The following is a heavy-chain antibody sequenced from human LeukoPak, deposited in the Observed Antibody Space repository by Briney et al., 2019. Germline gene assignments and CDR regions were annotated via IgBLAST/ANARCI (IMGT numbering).Heavy chain of an antibody. Sequence: SETLSLTCTVSGGSIGTYYWSWIRQPAGKGLEWIGRIYTTGSANYNPSLKSRVTMSLDTSKNQFSLKLSSVTAADTAVYYCARDGPSWGFLWGQGALVTVSS. CDR2: IYTTGSA. V-gene: IGHV4-4*07. J-gene: IGHJ4*02. D-gene: IGHD7-27*01. CDR3: ARDGPSWGFL. CDR1: GGSIGTYY.